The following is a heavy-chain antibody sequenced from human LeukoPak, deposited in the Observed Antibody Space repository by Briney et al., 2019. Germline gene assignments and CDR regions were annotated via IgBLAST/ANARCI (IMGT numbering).Heavy chain of an antibody. CDR3: ARERTTIVSGTTIGAY. J-gene: IGHJ4*02. V-gene: IGHV3-74*01. CDR2: INSDASST. CDR1: GFTFSSYW. Sequence: GGSLRLSCAASGFTFSSYWMHWVRQAPGKGLVWVSRINSDASSTSYADSVKGRFTISRDNAKNSLFLQMNSLTADDTAVYYCARERTTIVSGTTIGAYWGQGTLVTVSS. D-gene: IGHD2/OR15-2a*01.